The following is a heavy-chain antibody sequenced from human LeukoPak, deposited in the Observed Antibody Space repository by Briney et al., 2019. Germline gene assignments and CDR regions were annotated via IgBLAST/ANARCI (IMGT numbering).Heavy chain of an antibody. CDR1: GGSISSGDYY. CDR3: ARGPYDFWSGYLPWFDP. J-gene: IGHJ5*02. Sequence: PSETLSLTCTVSGGSISSGDYYWSWIRQPPGKGLEWIGYIYYSGSTYYNPSLKSRVTISVDTSKNQFSLKLSSVTAADTAVYYCARGPYDFWSGYLPWFDPWGQGTLVTVSS. V-gene: IGHV4-30-4*08. D-gene: IGHD3-3*01. CDR2: IYYSGST.